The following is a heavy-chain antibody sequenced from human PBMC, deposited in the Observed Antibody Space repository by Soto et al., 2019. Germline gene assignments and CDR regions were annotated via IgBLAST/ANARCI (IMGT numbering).Heavy chain of an antibody. J-gene: IGHJ5*02. CDR2: IIPIFGTA. CDR1: GGTFSSYA. D-gene: IGHD2-15*01. CDR3: ARAAICSGGSCYRNWFDP. Sequence: SVKVSCKASGGTFSSYAISWVRQAPGQGLEWMGGIIPIFGTANYAQKFQGRVTITADKSTSTAYMELSSLRSEDTAVYYCARAAICSGGSCYRNWFDPWGQGTLVTSPQ. V-gene: IGHV1-69*06.